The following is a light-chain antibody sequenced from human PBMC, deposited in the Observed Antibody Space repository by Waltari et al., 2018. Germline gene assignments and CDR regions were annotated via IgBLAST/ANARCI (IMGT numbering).Light chain of an antibody. CDR1: SSDGGSYNF. Sequence: QSALTQPASVSGSPGQSITISGTGTSSDGGSYNFVCWYQQHPGKAPKLTLYEVTERPSGVSNRFSGSKSDNTASLTISGLQAEDEADYYCCSHAGSSIYVFGTGTKVTIL. V-gene: IGLV2-23*02. CDR2: EVT. J-gene: IGLJ1*01. CDR3: CSHAGSSIYV.